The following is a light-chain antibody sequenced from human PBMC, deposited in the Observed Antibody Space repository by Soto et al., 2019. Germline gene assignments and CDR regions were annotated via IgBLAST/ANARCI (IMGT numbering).Light chain of an antibody. V-gene: IGKV3-15*01. J-gene: IGKJ1*01. CDR2: GIS. CDR3: QQYNNWPGT. CDR1: QSVSSN. Sequence: EIVMTQSPATLSVSPGERATLSCRAGQSVSSNLAWYQQKPGQAPRLLIYGISTRATGIPARFSGSGSGTEFTLTISSLQSEDFAVYYCQQYNNWPGTFGQGTKVDIK.